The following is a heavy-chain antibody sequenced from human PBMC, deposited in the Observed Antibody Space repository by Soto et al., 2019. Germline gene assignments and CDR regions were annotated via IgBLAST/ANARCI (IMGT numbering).Heavy chain of an antibody. D-gene: IGHD3-22*01. CDR2: ISHDGSNK. V-gene: IGHV3-30*18. CDR3: AKVGYYDSSRSYGMDV. J-gene: IGHJ6*02. Sequence: GGSLRLSCAASGFTFSSYGMHWVRQAPGKGLEWVAVISHDGSNKYYADSVKGRFTISRDNSKNTLYLQMNSLRAEDTAVYYCAKVGYYDSSRSYGMDVWGQGTTVTVSS. CDR1: GFTFSSYG.